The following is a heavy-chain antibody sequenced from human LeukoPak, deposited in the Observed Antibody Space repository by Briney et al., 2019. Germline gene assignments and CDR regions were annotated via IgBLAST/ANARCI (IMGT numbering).Heavy chain of an antibody. J-gene: IGHJ4*02. V-gene: IGHV3-7*01. D-gene: IGHD1-1*01. CDR2: INQDGSEK. CDR1: GFTFSTFW. Sequence: PGGSLRLSCAASGFTFSTFWMSWVRQAPGKGLEWVANINQDGSEKYYVDSMKGRFTVSRDNAKNSLYLQMDSLRAEDTAVYYCARGGTFVSDSWGQGTLVTVSS. CDR3: ARGGTFVSDS.